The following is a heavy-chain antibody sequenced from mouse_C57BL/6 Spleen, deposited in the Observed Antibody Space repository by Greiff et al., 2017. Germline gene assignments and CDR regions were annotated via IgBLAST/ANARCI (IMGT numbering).Heavy chain of an antibody. Sequence: VQLKQSGPELVKPGASVKIPCKASGYTFTDYNMDWVKQSHGKSLEWIGDINPNNGGTIYNQKFKGKATLTVDKSSSTAYMELRSLTSEDTAVYYCARPYYGSSYEFAYWGQGTLVTVSA. CDR3: ARPYYGSSYEFAY. CDR2: INPNNGGT. V-gene: IGHV1-18*01. J-gene: IGHJ3*01. CDR1: GYTFTDYN. D-gene: IGHD1-1*01.